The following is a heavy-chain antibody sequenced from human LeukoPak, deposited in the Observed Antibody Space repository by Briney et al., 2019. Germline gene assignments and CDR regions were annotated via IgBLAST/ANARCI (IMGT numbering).Heavy chain of an antibody. CDR3: AKIEVGRFDP. CDR1: GASISSHY. CDR2: IYDRGST. J-gene: IGHJ5*02. D-gene: IGHD1-26*01. Sequence: SETLSLACTVTGASISSHYWCWIRQTPGTGLEWIGDIYDRGSTTYNPSLKSRVSISVDTSRNQFSLNLRSVTAADTAVYYCAKIEVGRFDPWGQGTLVTVSS. V-gene: IGHV4-59*11.